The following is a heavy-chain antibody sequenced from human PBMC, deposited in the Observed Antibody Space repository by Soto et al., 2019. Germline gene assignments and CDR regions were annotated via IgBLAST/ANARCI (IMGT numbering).Heavy chain of an antibody. D-gene: IGHD3-10*01. V-gene: IGHV3-48*01. J-gene: IGHJ4*02. CDR3: ARDGGYYGSGSPNKFDY. CDR2: ISSSSSTI. Sequence: GGSLRLSCAASGFTFSSYSMNWVRQAPGKGLEWVSYISSSSSTIYYADSVKGRFTISRDNAKNSLYLQMNSLRAEDTAVYYCARDGGYYGSGSPNKFDYWGQGTLVTVSS. CDR1: GFTFSSYS.